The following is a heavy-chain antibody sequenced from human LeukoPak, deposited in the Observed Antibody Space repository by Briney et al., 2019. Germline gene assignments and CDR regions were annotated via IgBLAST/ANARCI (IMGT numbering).Heavy chain of an antibody. CDR2: IYPRGS. Sequence: SSETLSLTCTVSGGSISNFYLSWIRQAAGKGLEWIGRIYPRGSDYNPSLKSRVTMSLDTSKKQFSLNLRSVTAADTAVYYCARDSGTTGEVKFDPWGQGTLVTVSS. J-gene: IGHJ5*02. D-gene: IGHD3-10*01. CDR1: GGSISNFY. V-gene: IGHV4-4*07. CDR3: ARDSGTTGEVKFDP.